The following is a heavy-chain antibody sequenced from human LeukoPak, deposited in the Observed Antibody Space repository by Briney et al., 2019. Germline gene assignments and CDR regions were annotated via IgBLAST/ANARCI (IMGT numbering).Heavy chain of an antibody. CDR3: ARDRGWELRHFDY. CDR2: INPGNGNT. Sequence: ASVKVSCKASGYTLTSYYMHWVRQAPGQRLEWMGWINPGNGNTKYSQKFQGRVTITRNTSASTAFMEQSSLRSEDTAVYYCARDRGWELRHFDYWGQGTLVTVSS. J-gene: IGHJ4*02. CDR1: GYTLTSYY. D-gene: IGHD1-26*01. V-gene: IGHV1-3*01.